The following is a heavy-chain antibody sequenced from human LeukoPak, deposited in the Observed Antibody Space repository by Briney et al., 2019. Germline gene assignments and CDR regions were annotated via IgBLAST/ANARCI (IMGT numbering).Heavy chain of an antibody. D-gene: IGHD3-10*01. CDR3: ARALTYYYGSGSYYPFDY. V-gene: IGHV4-30-4*08. CDR2: IYYSGST. Sequence: SETLSLTCTVSGGSISSGDYYWSWIRQPPGKGLEWIGYIYYSGSTYYNPSLKSRVTISVDTSKNQFSLKLSSVTAADTAVYYCARALTYYYGSGSYYPFDYWGQGTLVTVSS. J-gene: IGHJ4*02. CDR1: GGSISSGDYY.